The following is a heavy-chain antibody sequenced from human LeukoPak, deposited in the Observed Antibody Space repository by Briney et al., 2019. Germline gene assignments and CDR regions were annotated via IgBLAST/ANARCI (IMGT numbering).Heavy chain of an antibody. CDR2: ISYDGSNK. CDR3: ARDTGAYYDSGGLDY. Sequence: PGGSLRLSCAASGFTFSSYGMHWVRQAPGKGLEWVAVISYDGSNKYYADSVKGRFTISRDNAKNSLYLQMNSLRAEDTAVYYCARDTGAYYDSGGLDYWGQGTLVTVSS. D-gene: IGHD3-22*01. V-gene: IGHV3-30*03. CDR1: GFTFSSYG. J-gene: IGHJ4*02.